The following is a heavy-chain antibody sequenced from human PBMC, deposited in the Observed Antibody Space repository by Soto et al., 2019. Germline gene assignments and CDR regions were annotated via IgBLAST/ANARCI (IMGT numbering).Heavy chain of an antibody. CDR1: GDSVSSNRAA. CDR3: XXXXXXXXNDAFDM. CDR2: KYYRSRWFT. Sequence: QVQLQQSGPGLVKPSQTLSLTCAISGDSVSSNRAAWGWIRQSPSGGLEWLGRKYYRSRWFTDYAESVKSRISIXPXXXXXXXXXXXXXXXXXXXXXXXXXXXXXXXXNDAFDMWGQGTMVTVSS. J-gene: IGHJ3*02. V-gene: IGHV6-1*01.